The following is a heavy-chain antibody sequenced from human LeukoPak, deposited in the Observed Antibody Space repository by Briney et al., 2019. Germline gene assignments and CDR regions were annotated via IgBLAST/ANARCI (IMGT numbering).Heavy chain of an antibody. CDR2: INPSGGST. CDR1: GYTFTSYY. V-gene: IGHV1-46*01. CDR3: ARGDYYDSSGYWLGLYYFDY. D-gene: IGHD3-22*01. J-gene: IGHJ4*02. Sequence: ASVKVSCKASGYTFTSYYMHWVRQAPGQGLEWMGIINPSGGSTSYAQKFQGRVTMTRDTSTSTVYMELSSLRSEDTAVYYCARGDYYDSSGYWLGLYYFDYWGQGTLVTVSS.